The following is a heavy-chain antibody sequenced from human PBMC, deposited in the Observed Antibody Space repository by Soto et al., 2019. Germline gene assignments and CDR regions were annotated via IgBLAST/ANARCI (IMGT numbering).Heavy chain of an antibody. Sequence: QVQLQESGPGLVKPSETLSLTCTVSGGSISSYYWSWIRQPPGKGLEWIGYIYYSGSTNYNPSLKSRVTISVDTSKNQFSLKLISVTAADTAVYYCARQPHYWGQGTLVTVSS. CDR3: ARQPHY. V-gene: IGHV4-59*08. CDR1: GGSISSYY. CDR2: IYYSGST. J-gene: IGHJ4*02.